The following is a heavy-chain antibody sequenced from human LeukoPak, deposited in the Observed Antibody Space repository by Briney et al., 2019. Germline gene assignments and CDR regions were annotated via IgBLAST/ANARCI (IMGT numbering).Heavy chain of an antibody. Sequence: PSETLSLTCTVSGDSISSPTYYWGWIRQPPGKGLEWIGTIYYSGSNYNNLSLKSRVTISVDASKNQFSLRLSSVTAADTAVYYCARLKTAAGTKYFDYWGQGTLDTVSS. J-gene: IGHJ4*02. D-gene: IGHD6-13*01. CDR1: GDSISSPTYY. V-gene: IGHV4-39*01. CDR2: IYYSGSN. CDR3: ARLKTAAGTKYFDY.